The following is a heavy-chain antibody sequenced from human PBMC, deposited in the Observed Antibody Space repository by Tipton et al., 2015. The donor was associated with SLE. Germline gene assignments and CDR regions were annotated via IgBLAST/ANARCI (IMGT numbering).Heavy chain of an antibody. CDR2: IYYSGST. J-gene: IGHJ4*02. Sequence: LRLSCTISGGSISSHYWSWIRQHPGKGLEWIGYIYYSGSTYYNPSLQSRVTISVDTSKNQFSLKLSSVTAADTAVYYCARVAYDFWSGYSYYFDYWGQGTLVTVSS. CDR1: GGSISSHY. CDR3: ARVAYDFWSGYSYYFDY. D-gene: IGHD3-3*01. V-gene: IGHV4-59*11.